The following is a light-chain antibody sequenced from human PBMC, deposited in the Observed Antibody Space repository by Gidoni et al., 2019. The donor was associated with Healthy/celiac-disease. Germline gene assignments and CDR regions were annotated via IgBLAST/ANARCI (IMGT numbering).Light chain of an antibody. V-gene: IGKV3D-11*01. CDR3: QQRSNWLYT. CDR2: DAS. Sequence: EIVLTQSPATLSLSPGERATLSCRASQGVSSYLAWYQQKPGQAPRLLIYDASNRATGIPARFSGSGPGTDFTLTISSLEPEDFAVYYCQQRSNWLYTFXXXTKLEIK. J-gene: IGKJ2*01. CDR1: QGVSSY.